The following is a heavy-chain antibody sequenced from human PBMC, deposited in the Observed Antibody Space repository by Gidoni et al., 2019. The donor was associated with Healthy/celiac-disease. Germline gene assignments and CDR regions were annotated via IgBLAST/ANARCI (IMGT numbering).Heavy chain of an antibody. V-gene: IGHV3-30*18. CDR3: AKDLGDDFSLGFWSGYYTDYYGMDV. Sequence: QVQLVESGGGVVQPGRSLRPSCAASGFTFSSYGMHWVRQAPGKGREWVAVISYDGSNKYYADSVKGRFTISRDNSKNTLYLQMNSLRAEDTAVYYCAKDLGDDFSLGFWSGYYTDYYGMDVWGQGTTVTVSS. D-gene: IGHD3-3*01. J-gene: IGHJ6*02. CDR2: ISYDGSNK. CDR1: GFTFSSYG.